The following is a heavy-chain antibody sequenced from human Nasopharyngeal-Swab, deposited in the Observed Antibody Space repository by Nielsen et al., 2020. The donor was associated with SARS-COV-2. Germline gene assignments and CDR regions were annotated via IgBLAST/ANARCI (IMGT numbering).Heavy chain of an antibody. CDR3: ASVLYGGGWGRVCFYGMDF. Sequence: GGSLRLSCAASGFTFSDYYMSWIRQAPGKGLEWVSYISSSGSTIYYADSVKGRFTISRDNAKNSLYLQMNSLRAEDTAVYSCASVLYGGGWGRVCFYGMDFWGQGTSVSVSS. D-gene: IGHD6-25*01. CDR2: ISSSGSTI. J-gene: IGHJ6*02. V-gene: IGHV3-11*01. CDR1: GFTFSDYY.